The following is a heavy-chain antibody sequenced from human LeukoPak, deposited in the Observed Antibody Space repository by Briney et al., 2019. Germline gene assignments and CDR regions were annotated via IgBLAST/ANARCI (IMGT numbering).Heavy chain of an antibody. J-gene: IGHJ4*02. CDR1: GGSISSYY. V-gene: IGHV4-59*01. Sequence: SETLSLTCTVSGGSISSYYWTWIRQPPGKGLEWIGYISYSGSTNYNPSLKSRVTISVDTSKNQFSLKLTSVTAADTAVYYCARTRAYGGRPDYWGQGTLVTVSS. D-gene: IGHD4-23*01. CDR3: ARTRAYGGRPDY. CDR2: ISYSGST.